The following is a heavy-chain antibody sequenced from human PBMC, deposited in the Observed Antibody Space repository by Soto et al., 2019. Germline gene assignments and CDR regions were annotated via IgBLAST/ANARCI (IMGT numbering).Heavy chain of an antibody. Sequence: QVQLQESGPGLVKPSQTLSLTCTVSGGSISSGGYYWSWIRQHPGQGLEWIGYIDYSGSTYYNPSLKSRVTISVYTSNNQFSLKLSSVTAADTAVYYCARGGRRSPGMDVWGQGTTVTVSS. CDR2: IDYSGST. J-gene: IGHJ6*02. CDR1: GGSISSGGYY. CDR3: ARGGRRSPGMDV. V-gene: IGHV4-31*03.